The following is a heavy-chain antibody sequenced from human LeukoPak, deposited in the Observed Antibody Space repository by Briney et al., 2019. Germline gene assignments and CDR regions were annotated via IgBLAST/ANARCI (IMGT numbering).Heavy chain of an antibody. CDR3: AGTVPGYCSSTSCQSYYYYGMDV. D-gene: IGHD2-2*01. CDR2: IYYSGST. Sequence: PSETLSLTCTVSGGSISSYYWSWIRQPPGKGLEWIGYIYYSGSTNYNPSLKSRVTISVDTSKNQFSLKLSSVTAADTAVYYCAGTVPGYCSSTSCQSYYYYGMDVWGKGTAVTVSS. CDR1: GGSISSYY. J-gene: IGHJ6*04. V-gene: IGHV4-59*01.